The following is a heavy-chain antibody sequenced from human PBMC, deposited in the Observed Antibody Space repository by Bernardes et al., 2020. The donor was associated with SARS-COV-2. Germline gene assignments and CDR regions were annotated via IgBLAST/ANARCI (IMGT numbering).Heavy chain of an antibody. CDR2: ISFDGSNK. CDR1: GFTFSNFA. J-gene: IGHJ6*02. V-gene: IGHV3-30*04. CDR3: ARDMMVPSRRTYFGMDV. D-gene: IGHD2-8*01. Sequence: SLRLPCAASGFTFSNFAIHWVRQAPGKGLEWVAVISFDGSNKYYTDSVKGRFTVSRDNSHNTLYLQMNSLRPEDAALYYCARDMMVPSRRTYFGMDVWGQGTTVTVSS.